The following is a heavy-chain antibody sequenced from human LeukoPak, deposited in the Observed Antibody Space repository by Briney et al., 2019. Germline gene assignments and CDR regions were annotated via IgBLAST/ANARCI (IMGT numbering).Heavy chain of an antibody. V-gene: IGHV3-33*01. CDR3: ARDLTTYFDY. CDR2: IWNDGSKK. CDR1: GFTFSHCG. J-gene: IGHJ4*02. Sequence: GGSLSLSCAASGFTFSHCGMHWVRQAPGKGLEWVALIWNDGSKKYYSDSVNGRFTISRDNSKDTLYLQMNMVRAEDTALYYCARDLTTYFDYWGPGTLVTVSS. D-gene: IGHD3-9*01.